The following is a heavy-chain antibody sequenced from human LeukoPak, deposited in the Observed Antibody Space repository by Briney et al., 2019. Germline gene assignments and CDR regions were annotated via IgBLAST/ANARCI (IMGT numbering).Heavy chain of an antibody. D-gene: IGHD3-9*01. CDR1: GFTFSRYS. J-gene: IGHJ4*02. Sequence: GGSLRLSCAASGFTFSRYSMNWVRQAPGKGLECVSSISSSSSYIYYADSVKGRFTISRDNAKKSLYLQMNSLRAEETPVYYCARDNAVYVLRYFDWTNPYFYFGGQGTLVTVSA. CDR2: ISSSSSYI. CDR3: ARDNAVYVLRYFDWTNPYFYF. V-gene: IGHV3-21*01.